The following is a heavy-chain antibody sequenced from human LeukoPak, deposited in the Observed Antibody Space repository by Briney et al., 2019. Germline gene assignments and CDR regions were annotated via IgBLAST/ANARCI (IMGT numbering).Heavy chain of an antibody. D-gene: IGHD3-3*01. Sequence: GGSLRLSCAASGFTFSSYSMNWVRQAPGKGLEWVSSISSSSSYIYYADSVKGRFTISRDNAKNSLYLQMNSLRAEDTAVYYCARSQGVRSPPEPFDYWGQGTLVTVSS. J-gene: IGHJ4*02. CDR1: GFTFSSYS. V-gene: IGHV3-21*01. CDR2: ISSSSSYI. CDR3: ARSQGVRSPPEPFDY.